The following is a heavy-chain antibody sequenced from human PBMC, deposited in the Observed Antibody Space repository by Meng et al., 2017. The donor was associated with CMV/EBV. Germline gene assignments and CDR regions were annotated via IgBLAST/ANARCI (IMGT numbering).Heavy chain of an antibody. D-gene: IGHD2-2*01. CDR1: GFTFSSYA. CDR3: ARETGGYCSSTSCYLRGGAFDI. J-gene: IGHJ3*02. CDR2: ISYDGSNK. V-gene: IGHV3-30-3*01. Sequence: GGSLRLSCAASGFTFSSYAMHWVRQAPGKGLEWVAVISYDGSNKYYADSVKGRFTISRDNSKNTLYLQMNSLRAEDTAVYYCARETGGYCSSTSCYLRGGAFDIWGQGTMVTVS.